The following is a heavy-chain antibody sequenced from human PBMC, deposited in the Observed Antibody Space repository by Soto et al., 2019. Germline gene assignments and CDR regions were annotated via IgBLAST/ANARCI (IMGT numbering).Heavy chain of an antibody. CDR1: GYTFTSHG. CDR3: ARLLTEGATFREDAFDL. Sequence: QVHLVQSGGEVKNPGASVKVSCKPSGYTFTSHGLSWVRQAPGQGLEWMGWISTYNGKTDYAQKFQGRITMTADTRTTTGYMELRCLRSDDTAVYYCARLLTEGATFREDAFDLWGQGTKVTVSS. J-gene: IGHJ3*01. CDR2: ISTYNGKT. V-gene: IGHV1-18*01. D-gene: IGHD1-26*01.